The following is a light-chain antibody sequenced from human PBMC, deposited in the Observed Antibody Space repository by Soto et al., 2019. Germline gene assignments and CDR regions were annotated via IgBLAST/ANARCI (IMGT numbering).Light chain of an antibody. CDR3: QQFNNWPRT. CDR1: QSVSSK. V-gene: IGKV3-15*01. Sequence: EIEMTQSPATLSVSPGERATLSCRASQSVSSKLAWYQQKPGQAPRLLIYDASTRATGIPARFSGSGSGTEFTLTISSLQSEDFAVYYCQQFNNWPRTFGQGTKV. J-gene: IGKJ1*01. CDR2: DAS.